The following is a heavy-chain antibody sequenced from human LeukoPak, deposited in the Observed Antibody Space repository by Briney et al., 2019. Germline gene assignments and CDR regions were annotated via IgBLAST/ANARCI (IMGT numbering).Heavy chain of an antibody. CDR2: INPNSGGT. CDR3: ARGHDSSGYYGGGAFDI. V-gene: IGHV1-2*06. Sequence: ASVKVSCKASGYTFTGYYMHWVRQAPGQGLEWMGRINPNSGGTNYAQKFQGRVTMTRDTSISTAYMELSRLRSDDTAVYFCARGHDSSGYYGGGAFDIWGQGTMVTVSS. J-gene: IGHJ3*02. D-gene: IGHD3-22*01. CDR1: GYTFTGYY.